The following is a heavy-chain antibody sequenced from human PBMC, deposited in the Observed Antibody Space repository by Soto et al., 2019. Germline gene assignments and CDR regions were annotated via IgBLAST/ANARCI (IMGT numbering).Heavy chain of an antibody. CDR3: AREPEDGVPGDY. CDR1: GYTFKAHS. Sequence: VQLVQSGTEVKEPGASVRVSCKASGYTFKAHSLHWARQAPGQGLEWMGWIIVSHDRPRYAPQFQGRLTFETDRIGTTAYMHLTRLTPEDTVVYFCAREPEDGVPGDYWGQGTPVVVSS. D-gene: IGHD2-8*01. J-gene: IGHJ4*02. CDR2: IIVSHDRP. V-gene: IGHV1-3*01.